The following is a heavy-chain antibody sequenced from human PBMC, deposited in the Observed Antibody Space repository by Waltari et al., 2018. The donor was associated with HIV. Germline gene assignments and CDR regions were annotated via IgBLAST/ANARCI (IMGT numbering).Heavy chain of an antibody. CDR3: TAGILGNMGGVDL. V-gene: IGHV3-15*05. CDR1: GFTFTILL. CDR2: IKSQAHGGTT. Sequence: VQLVESGGGLVEPGGSLRLSCAAFGFTFTILLMTWVRQAPGEGLEWVGLIKSQAHGGTTNYAAPVKGRFTISRDNSKNTLYLQLNSLRSEDTAVYYCTAGILGNMGGVDLWGQGTTVTVSS. J-gene: IGHJ6*02. D-gene: IGHD1-26*01.